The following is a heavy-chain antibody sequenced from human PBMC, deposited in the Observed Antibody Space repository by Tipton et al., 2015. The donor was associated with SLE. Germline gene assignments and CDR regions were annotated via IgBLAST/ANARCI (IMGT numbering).Heavy chain of an antibody. V-gene: IGHV4-34*01. CDR1: GGSFSGYY. D-gene: IGHD5-24*01. CDR2: INDSGST. CDR3: ARQGRDDAFDI. Sequence: TLSLTCAVYGGSFSGYYWSWVRQPPGKGLEWIGEINDSGSTNYNPSLKSRVTMSVDMSKSQFSLNLRSVTAADTAVYYCARQGRDDAFDIWGQGTMSPSLQ. J-gene: IGHJ3*02.